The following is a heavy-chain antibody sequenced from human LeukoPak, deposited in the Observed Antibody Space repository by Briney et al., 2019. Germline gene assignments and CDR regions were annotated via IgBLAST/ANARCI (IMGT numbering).Heavy chain of an antibody. CDR3: ARGSGGSSNY. J-gene: IGHJ4*02. V-gene: IGHV4-34*01. D-gene: IGHD2-15*01. CDR1: GGSFSGYY. Sequence: SETLSLTCAAYGGSFSGYYWSWIRQPPGKGLEWIGEINHSGSTNYNPSLKSRVTISVDTSKNQFSLKLSSVTAADTAVYYCARGSGGSSNYWGQGTLVTVSS. CDR2: INHSGST.